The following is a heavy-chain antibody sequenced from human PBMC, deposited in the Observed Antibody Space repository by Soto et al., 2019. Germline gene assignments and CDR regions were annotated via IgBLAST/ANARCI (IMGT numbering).Heavy chain of an antibody. D-gene: IGHD2-2*01. Sequence: QLQLQESGPRLVKPSETLSLTCSVSGGSISSSSYSWGWIRQPPGKGLEWIGTIYSSGSTHYNPALVGRVAISADTPNNQLSLRLASVTAADTAVYYCGRQPGHCGSTTCFGYYSVDVWGQGTTVTVS. J-gene: IGHJ6*02. V-gene: IGHV4-39*01. CDR2: IYSSGST. CDR3: GRQPGHCGSTTCFGYYSVDV. CDR1: GGSISSSSYS.